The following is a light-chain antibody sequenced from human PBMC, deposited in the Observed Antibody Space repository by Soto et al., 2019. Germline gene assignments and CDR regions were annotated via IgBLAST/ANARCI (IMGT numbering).Light chain of an antibody. Sequence: DIQMTQSPSTLSAAVGDRVTITCRASQTISNWLAWYQQKPGKAPKLLIYDASILESGVPSRFSGSGSGTEFTLTISSLLPDDFAAYYCQHYNSYSSTFGQGPKVDIK. J-gene: IGKJ1*01. CDR3: QHYNSYSST. V-gene: IGKV1-5*01. CDR1: QTISNW. CDR2: DAS.